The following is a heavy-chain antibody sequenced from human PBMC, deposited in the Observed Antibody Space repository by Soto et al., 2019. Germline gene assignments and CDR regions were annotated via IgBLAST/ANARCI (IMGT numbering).Heavy chain of an antibody. D-gene: IGHD6-19*01. CDR2: IYHSGST. V-gene: IGHV4-4*02. CDR3: ARYSSGSSDPRLDS. CDR1: GGSISNNNW. Sequence: LSLTCAVSGGSISNNNWWHWVRQPPGKGLEWIGEIYHSGSTKYNPSLESRVTISVDKPKNQFSLRLSSVTAADTAVYYCARYSSGSSDPRLDSWGQGTLVTVSS. J-gene: IGHJ4*02.